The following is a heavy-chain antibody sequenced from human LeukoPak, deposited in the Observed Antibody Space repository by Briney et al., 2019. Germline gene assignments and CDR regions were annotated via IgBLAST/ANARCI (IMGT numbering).Heavy chain of an antibody. CDR2: IKQDGSEK. Sequence: PGGSLRLSCAASGFTFSSYWMSWVRQAPGKGLEWVANIKQDGSEKYYVDSVKGRFTISRDNAKNSLYLQMNSLRAEDTAVYYCASSSIVGATIYGYWGQGILVTVSS. V-gene: IGHV3-7*01. CDR3: ASSSIVGATIYGY. D-gene: IGHD1-26*01. J-gene: IGHJ4*02. CDR1: GFTFSSYW.